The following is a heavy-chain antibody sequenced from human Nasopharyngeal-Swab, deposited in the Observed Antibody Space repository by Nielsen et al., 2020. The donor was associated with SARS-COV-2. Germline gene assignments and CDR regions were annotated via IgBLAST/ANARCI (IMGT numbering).Heavy chain of an antibody. D-gene: IGHD3-3*01. CDR1: GYTFTSYA. CDR2: INAGNGNT. Sequence: AAVKVSCKASGYTFTSYAMHWVREAPGQRLEGMGWINAGNGNTKYSQKFQGRVTITRDTSASTAYMELSSLRSEDTAVYYCARDIAPYYDFWSGLDGGYGMDVWGQGTTVTVSS. J-gene: IGHJ6*02. CDR3: ARDIAPYYDFWSGLDGGYGMDV. V-gene: IGHV1-3*01.